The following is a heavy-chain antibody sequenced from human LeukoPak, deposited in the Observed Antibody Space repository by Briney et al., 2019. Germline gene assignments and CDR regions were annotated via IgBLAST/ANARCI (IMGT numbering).Heavy chain of an antibody. Sequence: SETLSLTCTVSGGSISSYYWSWIRQPPGKGLEWIGYIYYGGSTNYNPSLKSRVTISVDTSKNQFSLKLSSVTAADTAVYYCAKLGDYDYFDYWGQGTLVTVSS. CDR2: IYYGGST. CDR1: GGSISSYY. V-gene: IGHV4-59*08. D-gene: IGHD4-17*01. CDR3: AKLGDYDYFDY. J-gene: IGHJ4*02.